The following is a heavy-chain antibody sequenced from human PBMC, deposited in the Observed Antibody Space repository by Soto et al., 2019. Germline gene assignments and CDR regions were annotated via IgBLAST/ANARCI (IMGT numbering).Heavy chain of an antibody. Sequence: SETLSLTCTVSGGSVSSYYWSWIRQSPEKGLERIGYIYYSGSTKYKPSHKSRVNISVDTSKNQFSLKVSSATAADTAVYYCARHSNRTYGLSYFAYWGRGALVPVSS. CDR1: GGSVSSYY. D-gene: IGHD4-17*01. CDR3: ARHSNRTYGLSYFAY. J-gene: IGHJ4*02. CDR2: IYYSGST. V-gene: IGHV4-59*08.